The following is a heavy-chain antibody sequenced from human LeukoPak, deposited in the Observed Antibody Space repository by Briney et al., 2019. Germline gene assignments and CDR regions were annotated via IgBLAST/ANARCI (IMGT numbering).Heavy chain of an antibody. CDR2: IYPDDSDT. V-gene: IGHV5-51*01. CDR1: GYSFTSYW. J-gene: IGHJ4*02. Sequence: GESLKISCKGSGYSFTSYWIGWVRQMPGKGLEWMGIIYPDDSDTRYSPSFQGQVTISADKSISTAFLQWSSLKASDTAMYYCARHLRGVKAAAGLGYSFWGQGTLVTVSS. CDR3: ARHLRGVKAAAGLGYSF. D-gene: IGHD6-13*01.